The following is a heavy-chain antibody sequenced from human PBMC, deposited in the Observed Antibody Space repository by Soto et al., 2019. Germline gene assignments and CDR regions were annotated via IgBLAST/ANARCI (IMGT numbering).Heavy chain of an antibody. D-gene: IGHD5-18*01. CDR1: GFPFSSFA. V-gene: IGHV3-23*01. J-gene: IGHJ4*02. CDR3: ARAGSSRGLWLGPDY. Sequence: PGGSLRLSCAASGFPFSSFAMTLVRQAPGKGLEWVSFISGSAGSTHYADSVKGRFTISRDNSKNTLNLQMGSLRPEDTAVYYCARAGSSRGLWLGPDYWGQGTQVTVSS. CDR2: ISGSAGST.